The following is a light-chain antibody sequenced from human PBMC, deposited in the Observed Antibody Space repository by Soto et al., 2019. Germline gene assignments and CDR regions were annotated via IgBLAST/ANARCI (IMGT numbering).Light chain of an antibody. CDR3: LQDSNYPRT. CDR1: QGINSW. J-gene: IGKJ2*01. Sequence: DIQMTQSPSSVSASVGDRVIITCRASQGINSWLAWYQQKPGKAPKLLIYSASSLVSGIPSRFSGSGSGTDFALTISSLQPEDFATYYCLQDSNYPRTFGQGTKVDIK. V-gene: IGKV1-12*01. CDR2: SAS.